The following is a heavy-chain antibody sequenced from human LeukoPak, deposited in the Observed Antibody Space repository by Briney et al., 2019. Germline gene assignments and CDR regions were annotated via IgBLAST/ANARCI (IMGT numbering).Heavy chain of an antibody. CDR3: AKGEVLRYFDWLSVDY. CDR2: ISYDGSNK. J-gene: IGHJ4*02. D-gene: IGHD3-9*01. V-gene: IGHV3-30*18. Sequence: PGGSLRLSCAASGFIFSSYGMHWVRQAPGKGLEWVAVISYDGSNKYYADSVKGRFTISRDNSKNTLYLQMNSLRAEDTAVYYCAKGEVLRYFDWLSVDYWGQGTLVTVSS. CDR1: GFIFSSYG.